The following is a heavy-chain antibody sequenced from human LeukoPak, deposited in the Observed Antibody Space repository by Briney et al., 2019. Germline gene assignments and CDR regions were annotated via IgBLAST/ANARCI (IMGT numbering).Heavy chain of an antibody. CDR1: GGSFSAY. D-gene: IGHD1-1*01. CDR3: ARGPTISETGYFDY. CDR2: VNHRGDT. V-gene: IGHV4-34*01. Sequence: SETLSLTCAVYGGSFSAYWSWLRHSPRKGLQWIAEVNHRGDTNYNPSVKGRVTISVDTSKNQFSLKVTSLTAADTAVYYCARGPTISETGYFDYWGQGTLVTVSS. J-gene: IGHJ4*03.